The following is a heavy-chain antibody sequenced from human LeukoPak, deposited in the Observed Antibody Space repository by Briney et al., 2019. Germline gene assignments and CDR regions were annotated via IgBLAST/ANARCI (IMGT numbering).Heavy chain of an antibody. CDR3: ARLRPPCGDYLH. V-gene: IGHV3-66*01. CDR1: GFTVTTNY. CDR2: IYSDGST. J-gene: IGHJ4*02. Sequence: GGSLRLSCAASGFTVTTNYLSWVRQAPGKGLEWVSVIYSDGSTYYADSVKGRFTISRDNFMNTLYLQMDSLRAEDTAVYYCARLRPPCGDYLHWGQGTLVTVSS. D-gene: IGHD4-17*01.